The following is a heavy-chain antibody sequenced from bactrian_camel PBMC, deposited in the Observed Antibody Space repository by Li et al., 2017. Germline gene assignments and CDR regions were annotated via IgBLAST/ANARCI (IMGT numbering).Heavy chain of an antibody. CDR1: IYTYNRF. CDR2: VIGSGGIT. V-gene: IGHV3S42*01. J-gene: IGHJ4*01. CDR3: AAEQLYGTCRDVLEFPA. Sequence: DVQLVESGGGSVQTGGSLRLSCSISIYTYNRFKGWFRQVPGKEREGVAVIGSGGITRYGDSVKGRFTIDKDNAKNTLYLQMKRLKPEDTGMYYCAAEQLYGTCRDVLEFPARGQGTQVTVS. D-gene: IGHD6*01.